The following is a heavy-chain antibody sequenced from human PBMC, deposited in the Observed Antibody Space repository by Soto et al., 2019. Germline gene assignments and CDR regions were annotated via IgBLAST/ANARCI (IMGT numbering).Heavy chain of an antibody. CDR1: GAGDTFSNYG. J-gene: IGHJ4*02. V-gene: IGHV1-69*06. CDR3: WRHDKTALPPLDS. CDR2: TIPPFGTA. D-gene: IGHD1-1*01. Sequence: QVHLVQSGAEVKSPGSAVKVSCQVSGAGDTFSNYGLNWVRQAPGQGLEWMGGTIPPFGTANYAEKFQGRVTITADTSTTTAYMELSSLRSDDTAVYYCWRHDKTALPPLDSWGQGTLVSVSS.